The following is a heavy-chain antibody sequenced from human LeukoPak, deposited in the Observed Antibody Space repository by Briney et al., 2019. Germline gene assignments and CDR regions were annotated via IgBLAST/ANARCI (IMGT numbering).Heavy chain of an antibody. CDR1: VGFIRNYY. J-gene: IGHJ3*02. CDR3: ARGGYCSSSSCYGDDAFDI. Sequence: SVTLSLTCTVSVGFIRNYYWRCIPQSPGGGWECIGYLSYSGSTNYNPSLISRVTSSVDTPRNQFSLRLSSVTAAETAMYYRARGGYCSSSSCYGDDAFDISGQGKMVTVSS. V-gene: IGHV4-59*01. CDR2: LSYSGST. D-gene: IGHD2-2*01.